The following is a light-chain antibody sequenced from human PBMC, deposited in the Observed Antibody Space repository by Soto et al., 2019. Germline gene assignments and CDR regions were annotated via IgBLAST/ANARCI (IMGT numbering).Light chain of an antibody. V-gene: IGKV3-20*01. CDR3: QQYDNSPIT. CDR1: QSVSSN. Sequence: EIVMTQSPAPPSVSPGERATLSLRASQSVSSNLAWYQQKPGQAPRLLIYGASSRATGIPDRFSGTGSETDFTLTISRLEPEDFAVYYCQQYDNSPITFGQGTRLEIK. J-gene: IGKJ5*01. CDR2: GAS.